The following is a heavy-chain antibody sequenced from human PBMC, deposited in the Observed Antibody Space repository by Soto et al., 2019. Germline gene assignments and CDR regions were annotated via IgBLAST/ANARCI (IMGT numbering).Heavy chain of an antibody. CDR1: GYTFTSYG. D-gene: IGHD3-16*01. CDR2: IKPYNGNT. CDR3: SLDWFGIDY. Sequence: QVQLVQSGAEVKKPGASVKVSCKASGYTFTSYGISWVRQAPGQGLEWMGWIKPYNGNTNYAQKLQGRVTMTTDTSTNTAYMELRSLRSADTAVYYCSLDWFGIDYWGQGTLVTVSS. J-gene: IGHJ4*02. V-gene: IGHV1-18*01.